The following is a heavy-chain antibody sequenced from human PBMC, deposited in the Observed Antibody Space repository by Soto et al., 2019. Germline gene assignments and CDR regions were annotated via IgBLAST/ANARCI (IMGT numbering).Heavy chain of an antibody. J-gene: IGHJ4*02. CDR3: ARDNYGALEY. D-gene: IGHD3-16*01. V-gene: IGHV1-2*02. CDR2: VDPRSGDR. Sequence: QVQLVQSGAELKQPGASVRVSCKPSGYTFTVLYIHWVRQAPRQGREWMGWVDPRSGDRRNTQKFQGRVTMSRDTSTSTVYVGLNSMTSDDTAVYYCARDNYGALEYWGQGTLVSVSS. CDR1: GYTFTVLY.